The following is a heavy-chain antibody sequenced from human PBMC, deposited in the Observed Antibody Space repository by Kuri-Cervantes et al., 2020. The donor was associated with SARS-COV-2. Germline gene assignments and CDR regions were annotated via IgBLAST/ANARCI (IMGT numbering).Heavy chain of an antibody. J-gene: IGHJ3*02. D-gene: IGHD3-3*01. V-gene: IGHV3-66*02. CDR1: GGPIRSRSYY. Sequence: GGSLRPPCPASGGPIRSRSYYWGWIRQTPGKGLEWVSVIYSGGSTYYADSVKGRFTISRDNSKNTLYLQMNSLRAEDTAVYYCAREDMGDFWSGYYEGAFDIWGQGTMVTVSS. CDR2: IYSGGST. CDR3: AREDMGDFWSGYYEGAFDI.